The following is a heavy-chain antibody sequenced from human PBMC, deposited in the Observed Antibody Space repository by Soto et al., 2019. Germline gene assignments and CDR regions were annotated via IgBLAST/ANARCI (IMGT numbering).Heavy chain of an antibody. CDR2: MNSNSGNT. J-gene: IGHJ5*02. V-gene: IGHV1-8*01. CDR3: ARGTMGWQQTNWFDP. CDR1: GYTFTSYD. Sequence: QVQLVQSGAEVKKPGASVKVSCKASGYTFTSYDINWVRQATGQGLVWMGWMNSNSGNTGYAQKFQGRVTMTVDTSISTAYMELSRLKSEDTAVYYCARGTMGWQQTNWFDPWGQGTLVTVSS. D-gene: IGHD6-13*01.